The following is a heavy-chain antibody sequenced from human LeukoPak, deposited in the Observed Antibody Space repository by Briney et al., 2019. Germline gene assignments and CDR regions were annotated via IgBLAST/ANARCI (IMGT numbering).Heavy chain of an antibody. CDR2: IYYSGST. V-gene: IGHV4-59*01. CDR1: GGSISSYY. J-gene: IGHJ4*02. CDR3: ARGDYYGSGTDY. Sequence: SETLSLTCTVSGGSISSYYWSWIRQPPGKGLEWIGYIYYSGSTNYNPSLKSRVTISVDTSKNQFSLKLSSVTAADTAVYYCARGDYYGSGTDYWGQGTLVTVSS. D-gene: IGHD3-10*01.